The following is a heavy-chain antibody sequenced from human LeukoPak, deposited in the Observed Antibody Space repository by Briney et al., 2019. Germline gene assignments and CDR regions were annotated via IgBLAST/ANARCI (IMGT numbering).Heavy chain of an antibody. CDR2: IYHSGRT. V-gene: IGHV4-38-2*01. D-gene: IGHD1-1*01. J-gene: IGHJ4*02. CDR1: GFTFSDYG. CDR3: ARSQANEGMGY. Sequence: GSLRLSCVTSGFTFSDYGMNWVRQAPGKGLEWIGSIYHSGRTYYNPSLMGRVTLSVDMSKNQFSLRLSSVTAADTAVYYCARSQANEGMGYWGQGALVTVSS.